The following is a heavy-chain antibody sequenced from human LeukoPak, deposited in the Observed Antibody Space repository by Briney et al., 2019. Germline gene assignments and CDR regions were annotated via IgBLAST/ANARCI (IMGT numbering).Heavy chain of an antibody. CDR1: GFTFNSYA. V-gene: IGHV3-23*01. J-gene: IGHJ4*02. D-gene: IGHD3-10*01. Sequence: SGGSLRLSCAASGFTFNSYAMSWVRQAPGKGLEWVSVISNSGGSTFYADSVKGRFTISRDNSKNTLYLQMNSLRAEDTAVYYCAKRASGSGTSLYYFDYWGQGTLVTVSS. CDR3: AKRASGSGTSLYYFDY. CDR2: ISNSGGST.